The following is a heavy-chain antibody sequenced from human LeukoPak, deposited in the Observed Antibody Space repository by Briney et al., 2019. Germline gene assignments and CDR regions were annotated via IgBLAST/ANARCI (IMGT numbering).Heavy chain of an antibody. Sequence: ASVKVSCKASGYTFTGYYMHWVRQAPGQGLEWMGWINPNSGGTNYAQKFQGRVTMTRDTSISTAYMELSRLRSDDTAVYYCAREDNWNRNAFDIWGQGTMATVSS. CDR2: INPNSGGT. V-gene: IGHV1-2*02. CDR3: AREDNWNRNAFDI. CDR1: GYTFTGYY. J-gene: IGHJ3*02. D-gene: IGHD1-20*01.